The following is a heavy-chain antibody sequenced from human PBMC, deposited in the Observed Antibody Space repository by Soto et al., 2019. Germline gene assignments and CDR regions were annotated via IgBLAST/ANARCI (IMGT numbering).Heavy chain of an antibody. CDR2: ISGSGGST. V-gene: IGHV3-23*01. Sequence: GGSLRLSCAASGFTFSSYAMSWVRQAPGKGLEWVSAISGSGGSTYYADSVKGRFTISRDNSKNTLYLQMNSLRAEDTAVYYCANSFTMIVVVPPYYWGQGTLVTVSS. CDR3: ANSFTMIVVVPPYY. D-gene: IGHD3-22*01. J-gene: IGHJ4*02. CDR1: GFTFSSYA.